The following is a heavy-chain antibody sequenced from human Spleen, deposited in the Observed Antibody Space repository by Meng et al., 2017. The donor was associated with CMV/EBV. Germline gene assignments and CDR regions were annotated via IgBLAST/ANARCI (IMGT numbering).Heavy chain of an antibody. J-gene: IGHJ4*02. CDR1: GFSFGDYG. CDR3: ARVVGESGY. Sequence: GGSLRLSCAASGFSFGDYGMSWVRQAPGKGLEWVSGISGSGGSTYYADSVKGRFTISRDNAKNSLYLQMNSLRAEDTAVYYCARVVGESGYWGQGTLVTVSS. D-gene: IGHD3-10*01. V-gene: IGHV3-23*01. CDR2: ISGSGGST.